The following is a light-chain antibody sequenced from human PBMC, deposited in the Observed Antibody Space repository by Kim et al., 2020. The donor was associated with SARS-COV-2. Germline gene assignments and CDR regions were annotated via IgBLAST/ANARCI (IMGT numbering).Light chain of an antibody. CDR1: SSDVGGYDY. J-gene: IGLJ2*01. V-gene: IGLV2-14*04. CDR2: DVS. CDR3: SSYTSSNTLL. Sequence: GQSITHSCTGTSSDVGGYDYVSWYQQHPGKAPKLMIFDVSNRPSGVSNRFSGSKSGNTASLTISGLQAEDEADYYCSSYTSSNTLLFGGGTQLTVL.